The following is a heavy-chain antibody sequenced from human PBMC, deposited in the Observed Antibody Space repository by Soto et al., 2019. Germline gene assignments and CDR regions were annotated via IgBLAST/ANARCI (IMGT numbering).Heavy chain of an antibody. J-gene: IGHJ6*02. CDR3: ASCTLSAGSSSPYYYYYGMEV. Sequence: GGSLRLSCVASGFSFSNYAMSWVRQAPGKGLEWVSVISGSDGSTYYGDSVKGRFTISRDNSKNTLYLQMNSLRAEDTAVYYCASCTLSAGSSSPYYYYYGMEVWGQGTTVTVSS. D-gene: IGHD6-6*01. CDR2: ISGSDGST. CDR1: GFSFSNYA. V-gene: IGHV3-23*01.